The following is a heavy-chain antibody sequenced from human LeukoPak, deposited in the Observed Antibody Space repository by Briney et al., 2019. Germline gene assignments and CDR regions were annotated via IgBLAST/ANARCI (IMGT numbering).Heavy chain of an antibody. CDR2: IYTSGST. CDR1: GGSISSGSYY. J-gene: IGHJ6*03. D-gene: IGHD2-2*01. Sequence: PSQTLSLTCTVSGGSISSGSYYWSWIQQPAGKGLEWIGRIYTSGSTNYNPSLKSRVTISVDTSKNQFSLKLSSVTAADTAVYYCARDQVVVVPAARHYYYYMDVWGKGTTVTVSS. V-gene: IGHV4-61*02. CDR3: ARDQVVVVPAARHYYYYMDV.